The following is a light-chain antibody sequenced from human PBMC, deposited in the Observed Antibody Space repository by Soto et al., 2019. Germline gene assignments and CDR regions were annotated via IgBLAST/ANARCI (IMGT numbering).Light chain of an antibody. CDR3: QQSYSTLIT. CDR1: QGISSY. J-gene: IGKJ5*01. CDR2: AAS. Sequence: DIQMTHPPYSLSASVGYRVTITFRASQGISSYLNWYQQKPGKAPKPLIYAASSLQSGVPSRFSGSGSGTDFTLTISSLQPEDFATYYCQQSYSTLITFGQGTRLE. V-gene: IGKV1-39*01.